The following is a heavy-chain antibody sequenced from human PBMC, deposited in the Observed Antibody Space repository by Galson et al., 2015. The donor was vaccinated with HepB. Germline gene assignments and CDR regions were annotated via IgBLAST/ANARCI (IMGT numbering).Heavy chain of an antibody. Sequence: SLRLSCAASGFTFSSYAMSWVRQAPGKGLEWVSAISGSGGSTYYADSVKGRFTISRDNSKNTLYLQMNSLRAEDAAVYYCAKDLQPQLILYYYYGMDVWGQGTTVTVSS. CDR1: GFTFSSYA. CDR2: ISGSGGST. CDR3: AKDLQPQLILYYYYGMDV. V-gene: IGHV3-23*01. J-gene: IGHJ6*02. D-gene: IGHD3-10*01.